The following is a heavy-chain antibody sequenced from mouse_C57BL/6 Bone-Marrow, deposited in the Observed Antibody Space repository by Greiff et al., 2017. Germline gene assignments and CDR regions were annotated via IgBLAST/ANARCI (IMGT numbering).Heavy chain of an antibody. CDR1: GYAFSSSW. V-gene: IGHV1-82*01. Sequence: VQLQESGPELVKPGASVKISCKASGYAFSSSWMNWVKQRPGKGLEWIGRIYPGDGDTNYNGKFKGKATLTADKSSSTAYMQLSSLTSEDSAVYFCALYPRDYWGQGTSVTVSS. J-gene: IGHJ4*01. CDR3: ALYPRDY. CDR2: IYPGDGDT.